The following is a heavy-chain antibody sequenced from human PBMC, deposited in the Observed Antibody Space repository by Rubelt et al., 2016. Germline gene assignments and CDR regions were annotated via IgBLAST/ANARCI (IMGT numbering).Heavy chain of an antibody. J-gene: IGHJ4*02. CDR2: ISWNSGSI. D-gene: IGHD5-18*01. CDR3: AKGDGGYGYIDY. Sequence: VRQAPGKGLEWVSGISWNSGSIGYADSVKGRFTISRDNAKNSLYLQMNSLRAEDTALYYCAKGDGGYGYIDYWGQGTLVTVSS. V-gene: IGHV3-9*01.